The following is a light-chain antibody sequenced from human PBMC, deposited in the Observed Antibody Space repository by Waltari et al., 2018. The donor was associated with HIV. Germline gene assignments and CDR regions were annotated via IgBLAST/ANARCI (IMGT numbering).Light chain of an antibody. Sequence: DIVMTQSPDSLVVSLGERATINCKSSQSVLYSSNNKNYLAWYQQKPGQPPKLLIYWASTRESGVPDRFSGSGSGTDFTLTISSLQAEDVAVYYCQQYYSTPRFTFGPGTKVDNK. CDR3: QQYYSTPRFT. CDR1: QSVLYSSNNKNY. CDR2: WAS. V-gene: IGKV4-1*01. J-gene: IGKJ3*01.